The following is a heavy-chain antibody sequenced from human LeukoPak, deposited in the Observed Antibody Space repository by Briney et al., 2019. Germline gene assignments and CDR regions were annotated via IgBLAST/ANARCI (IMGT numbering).Heavy chain of an antibody. CDR3: ARQPQHEASFDY. CDR2: IKSDASEE. V-gene: IGHV3-7*01. J-gene: IGHJ4*02. CDR1: GFMFDRDW. Sequence: GGSLRLSCVASGFMFDRDWMSWVRQAPGKGLEWVANIKSDASEEKYLDSVMGRFKISRDNAEDSLFLQMNSLRAEDTAVYFCARQPQHEASFDYWGQGALVAVSS.